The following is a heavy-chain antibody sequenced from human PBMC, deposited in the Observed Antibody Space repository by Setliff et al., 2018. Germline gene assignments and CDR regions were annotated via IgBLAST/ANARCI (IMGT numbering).Heavy chain of an antibody. D-gene: IGHD3-10*01. CDR3: ARDKWVLVRTHNYYYVDI. Sequence: PSETLSLTCALSGGSFNAYSWTWIRQSAGKGLEWIGRMHNSGSTNYNSFFQGRVSISVDESKTQFSLNLYSVTAADTATYYCARDKWVLVRTHNYYYVDIWGKGTTVTVSS. J-gene: IGHJ6*03. V-gene: IGHV4-4*07. CDR1: GGSFNAYS. CDR2: MHNSGST.